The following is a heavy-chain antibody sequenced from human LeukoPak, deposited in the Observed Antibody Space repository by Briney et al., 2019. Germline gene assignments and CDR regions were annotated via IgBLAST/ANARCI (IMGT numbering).Heavy chain of an antibody. CDR2: ISSSSSYI. Sequence: GSLRLSCAASGFTFSSYSMNWVRQAPGKGLEWVSSISSSSSYIYYADSVKGRFTISRDNAKNSLYLQMNSLRAEDTAVYYCARDPLWFGEGDYWGQGTLVTVSS. CDR3: ARDPLWFGEGDY. V-gene: IGHV3-21*01. D-gene: IGHD3-10*01. CDR1: GFTFSSYS. J-gene: IGHJ4*02.